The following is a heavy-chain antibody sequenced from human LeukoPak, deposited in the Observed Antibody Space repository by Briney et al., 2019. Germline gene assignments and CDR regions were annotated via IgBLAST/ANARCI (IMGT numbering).Heavy chain of an antibody. CDR1: GFTFSTFE. D-gene: IGHD3-22*01. Sequence: GGSLRLSCAASGFTFSTFEINWVRQAPGKGLEWVSYISSSGSTIYYADSVKGRFTISRDNAKNTLYLQMNSLRAEDTAVYYCARGAYDSSGYHLRGDYWGQGTLVTVSS. CDR3: ARGAYDSSGYHLRGDY. V-gene: IGHV3-48*03. CDR2: ISSSGSTI. J-gene: IGHJ4*02.